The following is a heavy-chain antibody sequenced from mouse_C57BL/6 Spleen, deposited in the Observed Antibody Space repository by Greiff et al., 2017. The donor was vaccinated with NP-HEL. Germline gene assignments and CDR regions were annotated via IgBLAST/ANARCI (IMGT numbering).Heavy chain of an antibody. CDR1: GSPLTSSW. CDR2: IDPNRGGT. J-gene: IGHJ4*01. CDR3: ASGGGQGGPMDY. V-gene: IGHV1-72*01. D-gene: IGHD3-3*01. Sequence: RLRHPGPDLVRPGASVRLSCRPSGSPLTSSWMPWVRRRPGRGLEWSGRIDPNRGGTKYKEKFKSKATLTVDKPSSTAYMQLSSLTSEDSAVYYCASGGGQGGPMDYWGQGTSVTVSS.